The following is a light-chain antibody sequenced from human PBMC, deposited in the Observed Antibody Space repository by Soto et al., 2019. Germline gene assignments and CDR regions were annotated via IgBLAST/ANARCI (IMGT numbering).Light chain of an antibody. CDR1: SSNIGSNY. CDR3: AAWDDSLSGVV. Sequence: QSVLTQPPSASGTPGQRVTISCSGSSSNIGSNYVYWYQQLPGTAPKLLIYRSNQRPSGVPDRFSGSKSGTSASLAISGLQSDDEADYYCAAWDDSLSGVVFGGGTKLTVL. CDR2: RSN. V-gene: IGLV1-47*01. J-gene: IGLJ2*01.